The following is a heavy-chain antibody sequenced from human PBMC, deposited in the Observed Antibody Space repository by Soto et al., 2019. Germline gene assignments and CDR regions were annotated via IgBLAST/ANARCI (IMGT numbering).Heavy chain of an antibody. CDR1: GFTFSSYA. Sequence: GGSLRLSCAASGFTFSSYAMSWVRQAPGKGLEWVSAISGSGGSTYYADSVKGRFTISRDNSKNTLYLQMNSLRAEDTAVYYCARIPAAIVLMVYANFDYWGQGTLVTVS. D-gene: IGHD2-8*01. J-gene: IGHJ4*02. CDR2: ISGSGGST. CDR3: ARIPAAIVLMVYANFDY. V-gene: IGHV3-23*01.